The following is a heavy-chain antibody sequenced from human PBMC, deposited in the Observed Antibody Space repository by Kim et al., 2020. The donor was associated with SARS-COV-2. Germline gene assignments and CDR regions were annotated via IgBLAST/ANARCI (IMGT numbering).Heavy chain of an antibody. J-gene: IGHJ4*02. CDR1: GGSFSGYY. CDR2: INHSGST. V-gene: IGHV4-34*01. Sequence: SETLSLTCAVYGGSFSGYYWSWIRQPPGKGLEWIGEINHSGSTNYNPSLKSRVTISVDTSKNQFSLKLSSVTAADTAVYYCARGDSDYGDYVPPLLWGQGTLVTVSS. CDR3: ARGDSDYGDYVPPLL. D-gene: IGHD4-17*01.